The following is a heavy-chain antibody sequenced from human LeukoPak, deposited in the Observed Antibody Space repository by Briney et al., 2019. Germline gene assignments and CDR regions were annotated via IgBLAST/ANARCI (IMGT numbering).Heavy chain of an antibody. CDR3: ARHGYSGYDYWFDP. Sequence: SETLSLTCTVSGGSISSYYWSWIRQPPGKGLEWIGYIYYSGSTNYSPSLKSRVTISVDTSKNQFSLKLSSVTAADTAVYYCARHGYSGYDYWFDPWGQGTLVTVSS. D-gene: IGHD5-12*01. CDR1: GGSISSYY. J-gene: IGHJ5*02. V-gene: IGHV4-59*08. CDR2: IYYSGST.